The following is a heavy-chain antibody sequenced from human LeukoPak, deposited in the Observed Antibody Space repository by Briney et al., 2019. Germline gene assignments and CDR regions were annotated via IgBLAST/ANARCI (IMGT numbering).Heavy chain of an antibody. CDR1: GFTFSSYG. J-gene: IGHJ6*03. V-gene: IGHV3-33*01. CDR3: ARGDPYYYYMDV. Sequence: GSLRLSCVASGFTFSSYGMHWVRQAPGKGLEWVAVIWYDGSNKYYADSMKGGFTISRDNYKNTLYLQMNSLRAEDTAVYYCARGDPYYYYMDVWGKGTTVTVSS. CDR2: IWYDGSNK.